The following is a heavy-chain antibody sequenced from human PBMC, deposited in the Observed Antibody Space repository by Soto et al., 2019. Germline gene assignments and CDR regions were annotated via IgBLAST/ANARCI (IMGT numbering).Heavy chain of an antibody. J-gene: IGHJ5*01. CDR1: GYTLTELS. D-gene: IGHD3-9*01. CDR3: ATCRSGRYDILTGYYHQQNGFDP. CDR2: FDPEDGET. Sequence: ASVKVSCKVSGYTLTELSMHWVRQAPGKGLEWMGGFDPEDGETIYAQKFQGRVTMTEDTSTDTAYMELSSLRSEDTAVYYCATCRSGRYDILTGYYHQQNGFDPWGQGTLVTGYS. V-gene: IGHV1-24*01.